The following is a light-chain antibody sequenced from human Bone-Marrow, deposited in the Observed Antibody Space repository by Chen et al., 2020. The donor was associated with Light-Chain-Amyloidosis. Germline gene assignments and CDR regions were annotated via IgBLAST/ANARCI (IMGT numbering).Light chain of an antibody. J-gene: IGLJ3*02. CDR1: NIGSTS. Sequence: SYVLTQPSSVSVAPGQTATIACGGNNIGSTSVHWYQQTPGQAPLLVVYDDSDRPSGIPERLSGSNSGNPATLTLSRVEARDDSDYYCQVWDRSSDRPLFGGGTKLTVL. CDR3: QVWDRSSDRPL. V-gene: IGLV3-21*02. CDR2: DDS.